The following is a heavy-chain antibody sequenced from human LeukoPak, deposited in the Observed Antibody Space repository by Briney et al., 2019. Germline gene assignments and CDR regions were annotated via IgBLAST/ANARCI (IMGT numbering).Heavy chain of an antibody. CDR2: IIPIFGTA. D-gene: IGHD3-9*01. V-gene: IGHV1-69*05. Sequence: ASVKVSCKASGGTFSSYAISWVRQAPGQGLEWMGGIIPIFGTANYAQKFQGRVTITTDESTSTAYMELSSLRSEDTAVYDCAREGINYGILTGSQVHYYMDVWGKGTTVTVSS. CDR1: GGTFSSYA. CDR3: AREGINYGILTGSQVHYYMDV. J-gene: IGHJ6*03.